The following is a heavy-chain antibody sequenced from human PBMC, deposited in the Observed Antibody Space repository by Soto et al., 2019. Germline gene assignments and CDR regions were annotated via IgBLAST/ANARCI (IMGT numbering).Heavy chain of an antibody. Sequence: GGSLRLSCAASGFTFSSYAMHWVRQAPGKGLEWVAVISYDGSNKYYADSVKGRFTISRDNSKNTLYLQMNSLRAEDTAVYYCARDADSRRSFFQFDYWGQGTLVTVSS. J-gene: IGHJ4*02. CDR1: GFTFSSYA. CDR3: ARDADSRRSFFQFDY. D-gene: IGHD6-13*01. CDR2: ISYDGSNK. V-gene: IGHV3-30-3*01.